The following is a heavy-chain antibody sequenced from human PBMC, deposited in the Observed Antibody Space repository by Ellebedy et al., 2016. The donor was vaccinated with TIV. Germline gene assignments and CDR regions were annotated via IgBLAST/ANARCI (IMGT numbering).Heavy chain of an antibody. Sequence: PGGSLRLSCAASGFTFSSYAMSWVRQAPGKGLEWVSTVTGSGSSPYYADSVKGRFTISRDDSKSIAYLQMNSLKTEDTAVYYCTRRSRIAAAATRGRFFDYWGQGTLVTVSS. CDR1: GFTFSSYA. D-gene: IGHD6-13*01. CDR2: VTGSGSSP. V-gene: IGHV3-23*01. CDR3: TRRSRIAAAATRGRFFDY. J-gene: IGHJ4*02.